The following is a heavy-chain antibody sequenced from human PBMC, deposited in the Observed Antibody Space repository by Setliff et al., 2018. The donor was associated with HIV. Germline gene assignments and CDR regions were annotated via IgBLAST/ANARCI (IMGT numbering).Heavy chain of an antibody. CDR1: GFSFSRYA. CDR3: ARGWFDS. J-gene: IGHJ5*01. Sequence: GGSLRLSCAASGFSFSRYAMGWVRQAPGKGLVWVSHINNDGRKTTYADSVKGRFTVSRDNAKNTLYLQMNSLRAEDTAVYYCARGWFDSWGQGTLVTVSS. V-gene: IGHV3-74*03. CDR2: INNDGRKT.